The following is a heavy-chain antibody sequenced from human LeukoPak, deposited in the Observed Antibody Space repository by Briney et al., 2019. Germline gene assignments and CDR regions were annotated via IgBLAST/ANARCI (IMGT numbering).Heavy chain of an antibody. V-gene: IGHV4-59*01. Sequence: PSETLSLTCTVSGGSISSYYWSWIRQPPGKGLEWIGYIYNSGSTNYNPSLKSRVTISVDTPKNQFSLKLSSVTAADTAVYYCARAAVTGTPLSFDSWGQGTLVTVSS. CDR2: IYNSGST. CDR3: ARAAVTGTPLSFDS. J-gene: IGHJ4*02. CDR1: GGSISSYY. D-gene: IGHD6-19*01.